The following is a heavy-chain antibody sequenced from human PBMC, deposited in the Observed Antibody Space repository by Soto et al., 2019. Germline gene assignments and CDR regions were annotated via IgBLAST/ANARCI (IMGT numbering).Heavy chain of an antibody. D-gene: IGHD1-26*01. V-gene: IGHV4-59*01. CDR2: IYYSGST. CDR1: GGSISSYY. Sequence: SETPSLTCTVSGGSISSYYWSWIRQPPGKGLEWIGYIYYSGSTNYNPSLKSRVTISVDTSKNQFSLKLSSVTAADTAVYYCARDGSGSGSYYYAFDIWGQGTMVTVSS. J-gene: IGHJ3*02. CDR3: ARDGSGSGSYYYAFDI.